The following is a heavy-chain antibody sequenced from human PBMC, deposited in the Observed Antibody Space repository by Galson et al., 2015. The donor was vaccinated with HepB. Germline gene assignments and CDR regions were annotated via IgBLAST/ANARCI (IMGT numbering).Heavy chain of an antibody. CDR1: GFTFSDYH. Sequence: SLRLSCAASGFTFSDYHMSWIRQAPGKGLEWVSYISSSGSTIYYADSVKGRFTISRDNAKNSLYLQMNSLRAEDTAVYYCARDHSYGYVDYWGQGTLVTVSS. J-gene: IGHJ4*02. D-gene: IGHD5-18*01. CDR3: ARDHSYGYVDY. CDR2: ISSSGSTI. V-gene: IGHV3-11*01.